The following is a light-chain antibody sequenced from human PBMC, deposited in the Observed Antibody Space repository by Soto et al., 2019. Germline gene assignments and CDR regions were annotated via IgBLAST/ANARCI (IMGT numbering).Light chain of an antibody. CDR2: GAS. CDR1: QGVSSSY. V-gene: IGKV3D-20*02. Sequence: EIVLTQSPGTLSLSPGERATLSCRASQGVSSSYLAWYQQKPGQAPRLLIYGASSRATGIPARFTGSGSGTDFTLTISSLEPEDFAVYYCQHRYNWPFTFGQGTRLEIK. J-gene: IGKJ5*01. CDR3: QHRYNWPFT.